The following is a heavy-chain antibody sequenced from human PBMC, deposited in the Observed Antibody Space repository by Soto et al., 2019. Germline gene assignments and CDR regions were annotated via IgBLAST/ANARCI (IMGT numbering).Heavy chain of an antibody. Sequence: SETLSLTCAVSGGSISSSNWWSWVRQPPGKGLEWIGEIYHSGSTNYNPSLKSRVTMSVDKSKNQFSLKLSSVTAADTAVYYCARDQGDSGSSEVFWFDPWGQGTLVTVSS. CDR3: ARDQGDSGSSEVFWFDP. CDR1: GGSISSSNW. D-gene: IGHD6-6*01. CDR2: IYHSGST. V-gene: IGHV4-4*02. J-gene: IGHJ5*02.